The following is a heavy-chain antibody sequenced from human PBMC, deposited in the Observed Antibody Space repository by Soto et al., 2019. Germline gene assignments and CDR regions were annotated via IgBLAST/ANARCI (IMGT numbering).Heavy chain of an antibody. J-gene: IGHJ4*02. CDR1: GFTFSSYW. CDR3: AREWHTIFGAQGVDY. D-gene: IGHD3-3*01. Sequence: GGSLRLSCAASGFTFSSYWMSWVRQAPGKGLEWVANIKQDGSEKYYVDSVKGRFTISRDNAKNSLYLQMNSLRAEDTAVYYCAREWHTIFGAQGVDYWGQGTLVTVSS. V-gene: IGHV3-7*01. CDR2: IKQDGSEK.